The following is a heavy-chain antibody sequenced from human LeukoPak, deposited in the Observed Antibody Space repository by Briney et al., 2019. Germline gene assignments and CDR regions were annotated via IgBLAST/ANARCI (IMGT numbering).Heavy chain of an antibody. CDR1: GFTFTNYA. CDR2: IDGRGADT. Sequence: GGSLRLSCAASGFTFTNYAMAWVRQAPGKGLECVSTIDGRGADTYYADSVKGRFTISRDNSRNTVYLQMNSLRADDTAVYYCAKDRAGTPWADWGQGTLVTVSS. D-gene: IGHD1-1*01. J-gene: IGHJ4*02. V-gene: IGHV3-23*01. CDR3: AKDRAGTPWAD.